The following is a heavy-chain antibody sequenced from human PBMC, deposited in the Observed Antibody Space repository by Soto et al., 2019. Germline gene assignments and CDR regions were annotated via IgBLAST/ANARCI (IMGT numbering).Heavy chain of an antibody. Sequence: SETLSLTCSVSGVSISSSGYYWSWIRQPPGKGLEWIGNIHYNGNTKYSPSLKSRVTMSVDTSKNHFSLKLISVTTADTAVYFCAREGNLGRWIQPLDSWGQGTLVTVSS. V-gene: IGHV4-61*03. CDR3: AREGNLGRWIQPLDS. J-gene: IGHJ4*02. CDR2: IHYNGNT. D-gene: IGHD2-2*03. CDR1: GVSISSSGYY.